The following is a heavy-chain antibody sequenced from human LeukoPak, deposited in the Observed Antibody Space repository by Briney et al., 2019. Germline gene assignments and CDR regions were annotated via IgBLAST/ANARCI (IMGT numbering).Heavy chain of an antibody. V-gene: IGHV3-21*01. D-gene: IGHD5-12*01. CDR1: GFTFSDYS. CDR3: TKSRISFSGQADH. Sequence: GGSLRLSCAASGFTFSDYSMNWVRQAPGKGLQWVASISSRSAYIYDADSVKGRFTISRDNAKNSLYLQMNSLRAEDTAVYYCTKSRISFSGQADHWGQGTLVTVSS. CDR2: ISSRSAYI. J-gene: IGHJ4*02.